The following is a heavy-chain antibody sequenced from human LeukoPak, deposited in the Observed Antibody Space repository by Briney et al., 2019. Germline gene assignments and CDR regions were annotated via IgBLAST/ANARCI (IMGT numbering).Heavy chain of an antibody. Sequence: PSETLSLTCTVSGGSISSGSYYWTWIRQPAGKGLEWIGRVYISGSTNYNPSLKSRVTLSIDTSKNHFSLKLSSVTAADTAVYYCARGLEWGDGFDIWGQGTMVTVSP. J-gene: IGHJ3*02. D-gene: IGHD1-1*01. CDR3: ARGLEWGDGFDI. CDR2: VYISGST. V-gene: IGHV4-61*02. CDR1: GGSISSGSYY.